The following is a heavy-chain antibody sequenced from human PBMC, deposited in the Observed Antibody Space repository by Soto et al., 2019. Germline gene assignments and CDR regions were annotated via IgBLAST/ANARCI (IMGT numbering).Heavy chain of an antibody. V-gene: IGHV5-51*01. CDR1: GYSFTSYW. CDR3: ARTSAAGKYYYGMDV. CDR2: IYPGDSDT. D-gene: IGHD6-13*01. Sequence: GESLKISCKGSGYSFTSYWIGWVRQMPGKGLEWMGIIYPGDSDTRYSPSFQGQVTISADKSISTAYLQWSSLKASDTAMYYCARTSAAGKYYYGMDVWXQGTTVTVSS. J-gene: IGHJ6*02.